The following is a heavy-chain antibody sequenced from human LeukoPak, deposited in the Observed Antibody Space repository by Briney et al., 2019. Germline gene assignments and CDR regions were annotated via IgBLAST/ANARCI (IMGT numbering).Heavy chain of an antibody. CDR1: GFTFSSSW. CDR2: IKTKTDGGTT. V-gene: IGHV3-15*01. CDR3: TTDSRDAYNYGRHFDY. D-gene: IGHD5-24*01. Sequence: GGSLRLSCAASGFTFSSSWMSWVRQAPGKGLEWVGRIKTKTDGGTTDYAAPVKGRFTISRDDSKNTLYLQMNSLKTEDTAVYYCTTDSRDAYNYGRHFDYWGQGTLVTVSS. J-gene: IGHJ4*02.